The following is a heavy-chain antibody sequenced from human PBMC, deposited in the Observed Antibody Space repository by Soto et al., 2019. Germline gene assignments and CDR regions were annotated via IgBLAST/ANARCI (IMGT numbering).Heavy chain of an antibody. Sequence: SETLSLTCTVSCGSISSGGYYWSWIRQHPGKGLEWIGYIYYSGSTYYNPSLKSRVTISVDTSKNQFSLKLSSVTAADTAVYYCARGYCSSTSCYTEYFQQWGQGTLVTV. D-gene: IGHD2-2*02. V-gene: IGHV4-31*03. CDR1: CGSISSGGYY. CDR2: IYYSGST. J-gene: IGHJ1*01. CDR3: ARGYCSSTSCYTEYFQQ.